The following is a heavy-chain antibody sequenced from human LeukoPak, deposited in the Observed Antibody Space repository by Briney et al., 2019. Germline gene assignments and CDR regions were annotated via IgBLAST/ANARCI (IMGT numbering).Heavy chain of an antibody. J-gene: IGHJ4*02. D-gene: IGHD5-18*01. V-gene: IGHV3-30*02. CDR1: GFTFSSYG. CDR2: IRYDGSNK. Sequence: GGSLRLSCAASGFTFSSYGIHWVRQAPGKGLEWVAFIRYDGSNKYYADSVKGRFTISRDNSKNTLYLQMNSLRAEDTAVYYCARTAMVLHHFDYWGQGTLVTVSS. CDR3: ARTAMVLHHFDY.